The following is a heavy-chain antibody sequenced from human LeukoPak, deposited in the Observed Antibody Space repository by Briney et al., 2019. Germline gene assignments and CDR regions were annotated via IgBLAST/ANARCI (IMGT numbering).Heavy chain of an antibody. J-gene: IGHJ4*02. D-gene: IGHD3-22*01. CDR1: GGSISSGGYS. Sequence: SQTLSLTCAVSGGSISSGGYSWSWIRQPPGKGLEWIGYIYHSGSTYYNPSLKSRVTISVDRSKNQFSLKLSSVTAADTAVYYCARGGRRFGNNHYYHKYYFDYWGQGTLVTVSS. CDR3: ARGGRRFGNNHYYHKYYFDY. CDR2: IYHSGST. V-gene: IGHV4-30-2*01.